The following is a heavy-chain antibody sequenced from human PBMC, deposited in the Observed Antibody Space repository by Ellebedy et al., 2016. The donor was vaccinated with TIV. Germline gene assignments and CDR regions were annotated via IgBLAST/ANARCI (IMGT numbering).Heavy chain of an antibody. CDR2: IYYSGST. CDR1: GGSISSSSYY. Sequence: MPSETLSLTCTISGGSISSSSYYWGWIRQPPGKGLEWIGSIYYSGSTYYNPSLKSRVTISVDTSKNQFSLKLSSVTAADTAVYYCARLEGYYDFWSGYYISTKYNWFDPWGQGTLVTVSS. D-gene: IGHD3-3*01. CDR3: ARLEGYYDFWSGYYISTKYNWFDP. V-gene: IGHV4-39*01. J-gene: IGHJ5*02.